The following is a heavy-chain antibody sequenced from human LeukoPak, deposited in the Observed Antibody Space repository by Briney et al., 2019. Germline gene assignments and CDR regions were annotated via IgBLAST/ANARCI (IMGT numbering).Heavy chain of an antibody. D-gene: IGHD1-26*01. J-gene: IGHJ3*02. V-gene: IGHV4-59*01. Sequence: SETLSLTCTVSGGSISGYTWSWIRQPPGKGLEWIGYIYYSGSTNYNPSLKSRVTISVDTSKNQFSLKLSSVTAADTAVYYCASGISRATRLGAFDIWGQGTMVTVSS. CDR2: IYYSGST. CDR3: ASGISRATRLGAFDI. CDR1: GGSISGYT.